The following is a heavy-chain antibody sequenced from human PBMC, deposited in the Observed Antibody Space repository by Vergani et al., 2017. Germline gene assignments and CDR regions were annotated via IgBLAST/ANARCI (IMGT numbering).Heavy chain of an antibody. CDR3: ARGRWGAAAGTCFDY. V-gene: IGHV4-59*08. CDR2: IYYSGST. J-gene: IGHJ4*02. CDR1: GGSISSYY. Sequence: QLQLQESGSGLVKPSQTLSLTCTVSGGSISSYYWSWIRQPPGKGLEWIGYIYYSGSTYYNPSLKSRVTISVDTSKNQFSLKLSSVTAADTAVYYCARGRWGAAAGTCFDYWGQGTLVTVSS. D-gene: IGHD6-13*01.